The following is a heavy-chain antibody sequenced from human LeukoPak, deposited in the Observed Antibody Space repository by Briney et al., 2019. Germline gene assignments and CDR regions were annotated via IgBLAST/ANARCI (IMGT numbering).Heavy chain of an antibody. CDR1: GGTFSSYA. J-gene: IGHJ3*02. CDR3: ARERIPITMVRGVIITVAFDI. CDR2: IIPIFGTA. Sequence: GASVKVSCKASGGTFSSYAISWVRQAPGPGLEWMGGIIPIFGTANYAQKFQGRVTITADESTSTAYMELSSLRSEDTAVYYCARERIPITMVRGVIITVAFDIWGQGTMVTVSS. D-gene: IGHD3-10*01. V-gene: IGHV1-69*01.